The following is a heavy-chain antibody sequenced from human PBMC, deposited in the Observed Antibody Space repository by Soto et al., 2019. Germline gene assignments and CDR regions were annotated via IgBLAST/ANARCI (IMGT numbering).Heavy chain of an antibody. CDR3: AKYPFGPSSHK. CDR1: GFTFSSYG. J-gene: IGHJ4*02. D-gene: IGHD3-10*01. V-gene: IGHV3-30*18. Sequence: QVQLVESGGGVVQPGRSLRLSCAASGFTFSSYGMHWVRQAPGKGLEWVAVISSDGRNKYYADSVKGRFTISRDNSKNTQYLQMNRLRAEDPAVYYGAKYPFGPSSHKWVQGTLVTVS. CDR2: ISSDGRNK.